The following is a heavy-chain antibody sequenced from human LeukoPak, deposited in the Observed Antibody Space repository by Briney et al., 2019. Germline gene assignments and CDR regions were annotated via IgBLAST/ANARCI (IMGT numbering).Heavy chain of an antibody. J-gene: IGHJ4*02. CDR2: INHLGNN. V-gene: IGHV4-34*01. D-gene: IGHD4-17*01. CDR3: ARGAGYVVTTVTV. Sequence: SEALSLTCAVYGGSFSGYNWNWIRQAPGKGLEWIGEINHLGNNKKSPSLKGRVTLSVDTSKNQFSLKLTSVTAADTAVYYCARGAGYVVTTVTVWGQGTLVTVSS. CDR1: GGSFSGYN.